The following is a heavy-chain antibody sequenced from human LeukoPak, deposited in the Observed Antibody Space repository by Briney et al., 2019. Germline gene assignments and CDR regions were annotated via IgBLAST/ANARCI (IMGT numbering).Heavy chain of an antibody. D-gene: IGHD1-14*01. J-gene: IGHJ4*02. CDR2: IYSGGST. CDR1: GFTVSSNY. CDR3: ARGTGYPAVYFDY. Sequence: GSLRLSCAASGFTVSSNYMSWVRQAPGKGLEWVSVIYSGGSTYYADSVKGRFTISRDNSKNTLYLQMNSLRAEDTAVYYCARGTGYPAVYFDYWGQGTLVTVSS. V-gene: IGHV3-66*01.